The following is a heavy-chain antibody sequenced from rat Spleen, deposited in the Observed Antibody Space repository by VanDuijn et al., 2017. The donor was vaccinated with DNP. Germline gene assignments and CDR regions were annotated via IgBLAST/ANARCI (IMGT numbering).Heavy chain of an antibody. CDR2: ISHSGST. V-gene: IGHV3-1*01. J-gene: IGHJ2*01. Sequence: VQLLXSGPXXVKPSQXXXLTXXXTGXXITXXXWGWNRKFTGDKMEWIGHISHSGSTTYNPSLESRISITRDTSKNQFFLHLNSVTTAETATYYCARQPSGMDYWGQGVMVIVSS. CDR3: ARQPSGMDY. D-gene: IGHD1-4*01. CDR1: GXXITXXX.